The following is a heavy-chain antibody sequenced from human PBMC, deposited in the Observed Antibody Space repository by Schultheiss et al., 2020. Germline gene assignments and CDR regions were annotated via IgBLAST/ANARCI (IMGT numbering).Heavy chain of an antibody. CDR2: IYTSGST. CDR1: GGSISSYY. V-gene: IGHV4-4*07. CDR3: ARDGNSSGWYVGYYYYGMDV. Sequence: SETLSLTCTVSGGSISSYYWSWIRQPAGKGLEWIGRIYTSGSTNYNPSLKSRVTISVDTSKNQFSLKLSSVTAADTAVYYCARDGNSSGWYVGYYYYGMDVWGQGTLVTVSS. D-gene: IGHD6-19*01. J-gene: IGHJ6*02.